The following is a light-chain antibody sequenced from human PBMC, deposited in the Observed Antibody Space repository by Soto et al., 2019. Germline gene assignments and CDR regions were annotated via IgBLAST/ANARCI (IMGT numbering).Light chain of an antibody. CDR2: KAS. CDR1: QGISGW. Sequence: DIQMTQSPSTLSASVGDRVTITCRASQGISGWLAWHQQKPGKATKFLIYKASSLDSGVPSRFSGSGSGTEFTLTISSLQPDDFATYYCQQYGAYPWTFGQGTKVEIK. CDR3: QQYGAYPWT. J-gene: IGKJ1*01. V-gene: IGKV1-5*03.